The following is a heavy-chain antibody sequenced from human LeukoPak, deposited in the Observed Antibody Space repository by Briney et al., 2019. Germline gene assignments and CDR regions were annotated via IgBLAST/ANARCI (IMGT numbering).Heavy chain of an antibody. Sequence: GGSLRLSCAASGFTFSDYYMSWIRQAPGKGLEWAAYISSGTYYADSVKGRFRISRDNAKSSLDLEMNSLRAEDTAVYYCARAMSTFGGVRNYFDSWGQGTLVTVSS. D-gene: IGHD3-16*01. CDR1: GFTFSDYY. J-gene: IGHJ4*02. CDR3: ARAMSTFGGVRNYFDS. CDR2: ISSGT. V-gene: IGHV3-11*03.